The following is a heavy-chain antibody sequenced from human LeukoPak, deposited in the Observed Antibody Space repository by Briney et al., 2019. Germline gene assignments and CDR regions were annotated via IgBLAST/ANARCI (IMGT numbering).Heavy chain of an antibody. CDR3: ARHTSGEAFDI. V-gene: IGHV3-53*01. D-gene: IGHD7-27*01. Sequence: GGSLRLSCAASGLTVSNNYMSWVRQAPGKGLEWVSVFYSGAGTNYADSVRGRFTISRDNSKNTLYLQINSLRAEDTAVYYCARHTSGEAFDIWGQGTMVTVSS. CDR1: GLTVSNNY. J-gene: IGHJ3*02. CDR2: FYSGAGT.